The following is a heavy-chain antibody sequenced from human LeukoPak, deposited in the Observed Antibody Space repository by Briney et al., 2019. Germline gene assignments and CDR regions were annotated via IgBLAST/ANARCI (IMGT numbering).Heavy chain of an antibody. CDR2: ISWNSGSI. D-gene: IGHD3-16*01. J-gene: IGHJ3*02. Sequence: PGGSLRLSCAASGFTFDDYATHWVRQAPGKGLEWVSGISWNSGSIGYADSVKGRFTISRDNAKNSLYLQMNSLRAEDTALYYCAKGHMITFLKWDDAFDIWGQGTMVTVSS. CDR1: GFTFDDYA. V-gene: IGHV3-9*01. CDR3: AKGHMITFLKWDDAFDI.